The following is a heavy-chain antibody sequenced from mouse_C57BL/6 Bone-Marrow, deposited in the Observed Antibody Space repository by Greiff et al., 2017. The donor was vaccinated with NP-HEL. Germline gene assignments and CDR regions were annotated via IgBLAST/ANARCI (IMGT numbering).Heavy chain of an antibody. V-gene: IGHV3-6*01. CDR1: GYSITSGYY. CDR3: ARGGWLRYAMDY. CDR2: ISYDGSN. D-gene: IGHD2-2*01. Sequence: ESGPGLVKPSQSLSLTCSVTGYSITSGYYWNWIRQFPGNKLEWMGYISYDGSNNYNTSLKNRISITRDTSKNQFFLKLNSVTTEDTATYYCARGGWLRYAMDYWGQGTSVTVSS. J-gene: IGHJ4*01.